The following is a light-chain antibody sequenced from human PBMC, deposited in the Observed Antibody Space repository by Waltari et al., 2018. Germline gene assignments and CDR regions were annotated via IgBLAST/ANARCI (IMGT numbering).Light chain of an antibody. Sequence: QSVLTQTPSVSAAPGQRVTISCPGGSSNIGNNYLYWYRQFPGTAPKLLSYENSERPSGIPGRFSGSKSGTSATLDITGLQAGDEADYYCGTWDSSLSGAVFGGGTHLTVL. J-gene: IGLJ7*01. CDR1: SSNIGNNY. CDR3: GTWDSSLSGAV. CDR2: ENS. V-gene: IGLV1-51*02.